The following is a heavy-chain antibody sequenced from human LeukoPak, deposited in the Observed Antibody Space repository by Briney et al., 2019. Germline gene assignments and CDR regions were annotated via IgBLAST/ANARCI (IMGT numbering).Heavy chain of an antibody. J-gene: IGHJ5*02. CDR2: ISSSGITI. V-gene: IGHV3-11*01. D-gene: IGHD6-19*01. CDR3: AKGAYSSGWYYVWFDP. Sequence: GGSLRLSCAASGFTFSDYYMTWIRQAPGKGLEWVSYISSSGITIYYADSVKGRFTISRDNSKNTLYLQMNSLRAEDTAVYYCAKGAYSSGWYYVWFDPWGQGTLVTVSS. CDR1: GFTFSDYY.